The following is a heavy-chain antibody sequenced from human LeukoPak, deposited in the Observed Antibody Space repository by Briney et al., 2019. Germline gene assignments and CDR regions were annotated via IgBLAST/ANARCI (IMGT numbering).Heavy chain of an antibody. J-gene: IGHJ4*02. D-gene: IGHD6-19*01. Sequence: GGSLRLSCAASGFTFSSYSMNWVRQAPGKGLEWVSYISSSSSTIYYADSVKGRFTISRDNAKNSLYLQMNSLRAEDTAVYYCAGDSSGPWNWGQGTLVTVSS. CDR1: GFTFSSYS. CDR2: ISSSSSTI. CDR3: AGDSSGPWN. V-gene: IGHV3-48*01.